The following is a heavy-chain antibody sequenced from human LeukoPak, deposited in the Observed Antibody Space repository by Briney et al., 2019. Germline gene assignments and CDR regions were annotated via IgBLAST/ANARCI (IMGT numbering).Heavy chain of an antibody. CDR1: GFTFDDYA. J-gene: IGHJ4*02. CDR3: AKVLRYDYVWGSYGD. V-gene: IGHV3-9*01. D-gene: IGHD3-16*01. CDR2: ISWNSGSI. Sequence: GGSPRLSCAASGFTFDDYAMHWVRQAPGKGLEWVSGISWNSGSIGYADSVKGRFTISRDNAKNSLYLQMNSLRAEDTALYYCAKVLRYDYVWGSYGDWGQGTLVTASS.